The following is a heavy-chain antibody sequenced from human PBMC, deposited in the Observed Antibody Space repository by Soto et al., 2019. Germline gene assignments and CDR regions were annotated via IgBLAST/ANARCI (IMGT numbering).Heavy chain of an antibody. J-gene: IGHJ4*02. D-gene: IGHD2-15*01. Sequence: GGSLRLSCAASVFTFNDYSMQWVRQAPGKGLEWVAGVSFDGKNQYYADSVKGRFTISRDKSKSTVYLQMNSLRPEDTGVYYCARVGVTGSLFAYWGQGTQVNLSS. CDR1: VFTFNDYS. CDR2: VSFDGKNQ. CDR3: ARVGVTGSLFAY. V-gene: IGHV3-30*04.